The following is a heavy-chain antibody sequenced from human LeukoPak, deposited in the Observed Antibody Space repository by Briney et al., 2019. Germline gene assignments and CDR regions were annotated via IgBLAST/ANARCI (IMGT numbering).Heavy chain of an antibody. J-gene: IGHJ4*02. CDR3: ASDRDYYDSSGYLFDY. V-gene: IGHV3-7*01. CDR1: GFTFSSYW. CDR2: IKQDGSEK. Sequence: GGSLRLSCAASGFTFSSYWMSWVRQAPGKGLEGVANIKQDGSEKYYVDSVKGRFTISRDNAKNSLYLQMSSLRAEDTAVYYCASDRDYYDSSGYLFDYWGQGTLVTVSS. D-gene: IGHD3-22*01.